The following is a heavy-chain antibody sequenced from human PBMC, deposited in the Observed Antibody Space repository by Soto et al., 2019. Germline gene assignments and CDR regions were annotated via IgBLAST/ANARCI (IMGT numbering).Heavy chain of an antibody. CDR3: AKAEEYSSSSFDY. J-gene: IGHJ4*02. CDR1: GFTFSSYG. D-gene: IGHD6-6*01. Sequence: GGSLRLSCAASGFTFSSYGMHWVRQAPGKGLEWVAVISYDGSNKYYADSVKGRFTISRDNSKNTLYLQMNSLRAEDTAVYYCAKAEEYSSSSFDYWGQGTLVTVSS. V-gene: IGHV3-30*18. CDR2: ISYDGSNK.